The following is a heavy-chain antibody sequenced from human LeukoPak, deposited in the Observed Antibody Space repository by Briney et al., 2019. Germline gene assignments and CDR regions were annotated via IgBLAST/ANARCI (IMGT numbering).Heavy chain of an antibody. CDR1: GGSISSSSYY. Sequence: SETLSLTCAVSGGSISSSSYYWGWIRQPPGKGLEWIGSIYYSGSTYYNPSLKSRVTISVDTSKNQFSLKLSSVTAADTAVYYCARQYGVVAASYNWFDPWGQGTLVTVSS. J-gene: IGHJ5*02. V-gene: IGHV4-39*01. D-gene: IGHD2-15*01. CDR2: IYYSGST. CDR3: ARQYGVVAASYNWFDP.